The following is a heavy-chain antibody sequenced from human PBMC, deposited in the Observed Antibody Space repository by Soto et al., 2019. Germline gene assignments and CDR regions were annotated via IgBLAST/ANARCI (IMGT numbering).Heavy chain of an antibody. Sequence: EVQLLESGGGLVQPGGSLRLSCAASGFTFSSYAMSWVRQAPGKGLEWVSAISGSGGSTYYADSVKGRFTISRDNSKNTLYLQMNSLRAEDTAVYYCANLRGGIGGRRWFDPWGQGTLVTVSS. J-gene: IGHJ5*02. CDR1: GFTFSSYA. V-gene: IGHV3-23*01. D-gene: IGHD6-13*01. CDR2: ISGSGGST. CDR3: ANLRGGIGGRRWFDP.